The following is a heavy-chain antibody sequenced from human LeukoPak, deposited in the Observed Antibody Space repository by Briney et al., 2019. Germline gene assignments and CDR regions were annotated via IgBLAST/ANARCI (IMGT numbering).Heavy chain of an antibody. CDR1: GYTFTSYG. CDR3: ARDLKRGYSSGRYSWGTGSSNDY. D-gene: IGHD6-19*01. J-gene: IGHJ4*02. V-gene: IGHV1-18*01. CDR2: ISGYNGNT. Sequence: GASVTVSCKASGYTFTSYGISWVRQAPGQGREGMGWISGYNGNTNYAQQKLQGRVTMTTDTSTSTAYMELRSLRSDDTAVYYCARDLKRGYSSGRYSWGTGSSNDYWGQGTLVTVSS.